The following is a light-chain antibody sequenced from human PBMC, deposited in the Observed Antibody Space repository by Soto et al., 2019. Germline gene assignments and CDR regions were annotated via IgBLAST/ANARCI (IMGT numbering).Light chain of an antibody. J-gene: IGKJ1*01. CDR3: LQYNGYYRT. Sequence: IQMTQSPSTLSASVGDTVTITCRASQTISGWLAWYQQRPGKAPNLLIFDASTLESGVPSRFSGSGSGTTFTLTISSLQSDDFATYYCLQYNGYYRTFGQGTRVAIK. CDR1: QTISGW. V-gene: IGKV1-5*01. CDR2: DAS.